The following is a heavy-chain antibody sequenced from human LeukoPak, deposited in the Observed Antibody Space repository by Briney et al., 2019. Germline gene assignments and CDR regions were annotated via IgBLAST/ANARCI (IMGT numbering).Heavy chain of an antibody. V-gene: IGHV4-61*02. Sequence: PSQTLSLTCTVSGGSISSGSYYWSWTRQPAGKGLEWIGRIYTSGSTNYNPSLKSRVTISVDTSKNQFFLKLSSVTAADTAVYYCARLTEYYYDSSGYYYDYWGQGTLVTVSS. CDR1: GGSISSGSYY. CDR2: IYTSGST. D-gene: IGHD3-22*01. CDR3: ARLTEYYYDSSGYYYDY. J-gene: IGHJ4*02.